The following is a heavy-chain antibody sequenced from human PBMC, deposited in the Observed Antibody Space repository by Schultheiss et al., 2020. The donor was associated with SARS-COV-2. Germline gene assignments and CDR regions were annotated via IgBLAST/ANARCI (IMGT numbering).Heavy chain of an antibody. CDR1: GFTFSSYA. CDR3: VRALTRDVPVVRNYHYYGMDV. D-gene: IGHD3-10*02. CDR2: ISYDGSNK. V-gene: IGHV3-30*04. J-gene: IGHJ6*02. Sequence: SLKISCAASGFTFSSYAMHWVRQAPGKGLEWVAVISYDGSNKYYADSVKGRFTISRDNSKNTLYLQMNSLRAEDTAMYYCVRALTRDVPVVRNYHYYGMDVWGQGTTVTVSS.